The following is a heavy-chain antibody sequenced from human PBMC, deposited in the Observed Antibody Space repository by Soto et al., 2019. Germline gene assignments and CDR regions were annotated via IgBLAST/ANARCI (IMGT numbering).Heavy chain of an antibody. CDR2: IFSNDEK. D-gene: IGHD2-2*01. CDR3: ARVVVPAAYYYYYGMDV. V-gene: IGHV2-26*01. Sequence: SVPTLVNPTETLTLTCTVSGFSLSNARMGVSWIRQPPGKALEWLAHIFSNDEKSYSTSLKSRLTISKDTSKSQVVLTMTNMDPVDTATYYCARVVVPAAYYYYYGMDVWGQGTTVTVSS. CDR1: GFSLSNARMG. J-gene: IGHJ6*02.